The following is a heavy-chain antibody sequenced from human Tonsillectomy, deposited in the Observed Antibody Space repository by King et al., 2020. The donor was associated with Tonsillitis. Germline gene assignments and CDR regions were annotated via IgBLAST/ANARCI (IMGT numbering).Heavy chain of an antibody. D-gene: IGHD6-13*01. CDR2: IYHSGRT. V-gene: IGHV4-30-2*01. CDR3: AGSGYSSSWYVYYYGMDV. J-gene: IGHJ6*02. Sequence: VQLQESGSGLVKPSQTLSLTCAVSGGSISSGGYFWRWFRQPPGKGLEWIGYIYHSGRTYYNPSFKSRVTISVDRSKNQFSLKLSSVTAADTAVYYCAGSGYSSSWYVYYYGMDVWGQGTTVTVSS. CDR1: GGSISSGGYF.